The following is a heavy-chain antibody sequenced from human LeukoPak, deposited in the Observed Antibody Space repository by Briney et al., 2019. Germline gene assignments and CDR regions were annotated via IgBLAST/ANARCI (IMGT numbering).Heavy chain of an antibody. CDR3: ARQTLLGYFDY. V-gene: IGHV4-59*01. CDR1: GGSISSYY. CDR2: IYYSGST. D-gene: IGHD3-16*01. Sequence: PSETLSLTCTVPGGSISSYYWSWIRQPPGKGLEWIGYIYYSGSTNYNPSLKSRVTISVDTSKNQFSLKLSSVTAADTAVYYCARQTLLGYFDYWGQGTLVTVSS. J-gene: IGHJ4*02.